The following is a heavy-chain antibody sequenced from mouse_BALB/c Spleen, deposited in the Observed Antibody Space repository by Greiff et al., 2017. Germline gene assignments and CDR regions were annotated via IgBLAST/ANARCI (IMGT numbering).Heavy chain of an antibody. D-gene: IGHD2-14*01. CDR3: ARYPSYRYGLSWFAY. V-gene: IGHV1S137*01. CDR1: GYTFTDYA. J-gene: IGHJ3*01. Sequence: VKLQESGAELVRPGVSVKISCKGSGYTFTDYAMHWVKQSHAKSLEWIGVISTYYGDASYNQKFKGKATMTVDKSSSTAYMELARLTSEDSAIYYCARYPSYRYGLSWFAYWGQGTLVTVSA. CDR2: ISTYYGDA.